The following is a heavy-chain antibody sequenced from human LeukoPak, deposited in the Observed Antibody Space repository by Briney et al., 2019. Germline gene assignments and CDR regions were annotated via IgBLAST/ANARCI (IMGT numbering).Heavy chain of an antibody. J-gene: IGHJ4*02. CDR1: GGSISSSSYY. D-gene: IGHD3-9*01. Sequence: PSETLSLTCTASGGSISSSSYYWGWIRQPPGKGLEWIGGIYYSGSTYYNPSLKSRVTISVDTSKNQFSLKLSSVTAADTAVYYCARLRSYYDILTGYTYYFDYWGQGTLVTVSS. V-gene: IGHV4-39*01. CDR2: IYYSGST. CDR3: ARLRSYYDILTGYTYYFDY.